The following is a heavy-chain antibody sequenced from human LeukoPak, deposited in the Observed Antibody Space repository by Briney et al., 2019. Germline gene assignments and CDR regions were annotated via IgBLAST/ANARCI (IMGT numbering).Heavy chain of an antibody. J-gene: IGHJ5*02. V-gene: IGHV4-4*07. CDR2: IYTTGST. CDR3: ARKAPKKGWFDP. Sequence: SETLSLTCTVSGGSISSYYWTWIRQPAGKGLEWIGRIYTTGSTNYNPSLNSRVTMSVDTSKNQFSLKLSSVTAADTAVYFCARKAPKKGWFDPWGQGTLVTVSS. CDR1: GGSISSYY.